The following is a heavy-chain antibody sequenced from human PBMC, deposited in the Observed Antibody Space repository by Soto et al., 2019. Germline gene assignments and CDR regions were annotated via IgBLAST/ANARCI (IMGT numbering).Heavy chain of an antibody. CDR2: ISSSSSYI. V-gene: IGHV3-21*01. D-gene: IGHD2-2*01. Sequence: EVQLVESGGGLVKPGGSLRLSCAASGFTFSSYSMNWVRQAPGKGLEWVSSISSSSSYIYYADSVKGRFTISRDNAKNSVNLQMNSLRAEDTAVYYCARGPAYCSSASCPRAYGYYYMDVWGKGTTVTVSS. CDR3: ARGPAYCSSASCPRAYGYYYMDV. J-gene: IGHJ6*03. CDR1: GFTFSSYS.